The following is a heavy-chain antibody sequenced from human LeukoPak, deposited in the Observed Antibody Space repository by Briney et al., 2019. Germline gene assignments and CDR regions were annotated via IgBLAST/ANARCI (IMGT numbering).Heavy chain of an antibody. CDR2: IIPIFGTA. CDR3: ARGRGLQPDY. V-gene: IGHV1-69*05. D-gene: IGHD4-11*01. CDR1: GGTFSSYA. Sequence: WAPVKVSCKASGGTFSSYAISWVRQAPGQGLEWMGGIIPIFGTANYAQTSQGRVTITTDESTSTAYMELSSLRSEDTAVYYCARGRGLQPDYWGQGTLVTVSS. J-gene: IGHJ4*02.